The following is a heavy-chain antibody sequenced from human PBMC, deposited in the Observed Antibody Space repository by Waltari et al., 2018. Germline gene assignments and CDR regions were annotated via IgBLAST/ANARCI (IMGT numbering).Heavy chain of an antibody. Sequence: EVQLVESGGGLVQPGRSLRLSCAAAGFTLDDYALHWVRKARGKGLEGVSGISWNSGSIGYADSVKGRFTISRDNAKNSLYLQMNSLRAEDTALYYCAKGDSSGYYYYYYGMDVWGQGTTVTVSS. CDR3: AKGDSSGYYYYYYGMDV. J-gene: IGHJ6*02. CDR2: ISWNSGSI. CDR1: GFTLDDYA. D-gene: IGHD3-22*01. V-gene: IGHV3-9*01.